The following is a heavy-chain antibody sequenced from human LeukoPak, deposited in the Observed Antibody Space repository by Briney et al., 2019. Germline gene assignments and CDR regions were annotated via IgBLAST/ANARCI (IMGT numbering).Heavy chain of an antibody. CDR2: VNSGGTPI. J-gene: IGHJ5*02. CDR1: GFILSNYE. CDR3: ARERTYSSSWYLNWFDP. V-gene: IGHV3-48*03. D-gene: IGHD6-13*01. Sequence: GGSLRLSCAASGFILSNYEMNWVRQAPGKGLEWISYVNSGGTPIYYADSVKGRFTMSRDYAKNSLYLQMNSLRAEDTAVYYCARERTYSSSWYLNWFDPWGQGTLVTVSS.